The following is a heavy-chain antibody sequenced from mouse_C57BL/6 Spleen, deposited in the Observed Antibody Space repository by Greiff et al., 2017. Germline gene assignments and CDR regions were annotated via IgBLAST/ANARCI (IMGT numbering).Heavy chain of an antibody. CDR2: INPSNGGT. Sequence: VQLQQPGTELVKPGASVKLSCKASGYTFTSYWMHWVKQRPGQGLEWIGNINPSNGGTNYNEKFKSKATLTVDKSSSTAYMQLSSLTSEDSAVYYCARSLITTVVHWYFDVWGTGTTVTVSS. D-gene: IGHD1-1*01. CDR3: ARSLITTVVHWYFDV. V-gene: IGHV1-53*01. CDR1: GYTFTSYW. J-gene: IGHJ1*03.